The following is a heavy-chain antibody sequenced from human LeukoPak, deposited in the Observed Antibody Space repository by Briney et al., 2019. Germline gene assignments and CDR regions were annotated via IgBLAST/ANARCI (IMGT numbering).Heavy chain of an antibody. Sequence: PSQTLSLTCGISGDIVSSNSAPWHWIRQSPSRGLEWLGRTYYRSKWYNDYAVSVKSRITINPDTSKNQFSLQLNSVTPEDTAVYYCARRSADYNKLEYWGQGTLVTVSS. D-gene: IGHD4/OR15-4a*01. CDR2: TYYRSKWYN. V-gene: IGHV6-1*01. J-gene: IGHJ4*02. CDR1: GDIVSSNSAP. CDR3: ARRSADYNKLEY.